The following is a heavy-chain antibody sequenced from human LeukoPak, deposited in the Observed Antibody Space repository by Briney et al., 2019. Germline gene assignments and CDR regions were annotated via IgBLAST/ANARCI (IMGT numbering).Heavy chain of an antibody. D-gene: IGHD3-9*01. Sequence: SETLSLTCAVYGGSFSEYYWSWIRQPPGKGLEWIGEINHSGSTNYNPSLKSRVTISVDTSKNQFSLKLISVTAADTAVYYCARVREGGWLVIFDYWGQGTLVTVSS. CDR1: GGSFSEYY. J-gene: IGHJ4*02. CDR3: ARVREGGWLVIFDY. CDR2: INHSGST. V-gene: IGHV4-34*01.